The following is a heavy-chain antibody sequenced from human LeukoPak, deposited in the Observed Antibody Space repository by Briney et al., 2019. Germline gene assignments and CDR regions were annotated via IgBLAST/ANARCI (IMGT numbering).Heavy chain of an antibody. CDR2: IRNKAFGGST. Sequence: PGGSLRLSCTASGSTFGDYAVSWFRQAPGQGLEWVGFIRNKAFGGSTEYAASVKGRFTISRDDSEGIAYLQMNSLKSEDTAVYYCTRDEYGSGSPFDPWGQGTLVTVSS. J-gene: IGHJ5*02. CDR3: TRDEYGSGSPFDP. V-gene: IGHV3-49*03. D-gene: IGHD3-10*01. CDR1: GSTFGDYA.